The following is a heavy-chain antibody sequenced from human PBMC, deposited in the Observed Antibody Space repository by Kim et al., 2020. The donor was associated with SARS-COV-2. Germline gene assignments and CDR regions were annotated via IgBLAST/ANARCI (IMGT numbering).Heavy chain of an antibody. J-gene: IGHJ6*03. Sequence: GESLRLSCAASGFTFSSYEMNWVRQAPGKGLEWVSYISSSGSTIYYADSVKGRFTISRDNAKNSLYLQMNSLRAEDTAVYYCARTSGSMYSSGWYYYYYYMDVWGKGTTVTVSS. D-gene: IGHD6-19*01. CDR3: ARTSGSMYSSGWYYYYYYMDV. V-gene: IGHV3-48*03. CDR1: GFTFSSYE. CDR2: ISSSGSTI.